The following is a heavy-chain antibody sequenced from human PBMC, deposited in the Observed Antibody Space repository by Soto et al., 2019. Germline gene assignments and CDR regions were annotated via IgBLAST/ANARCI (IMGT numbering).Heavy chain of an antibody. J-gene: IGHJ3*02. Sequence: SETMSLTCTVSGGSISSSSYYWGWIRQPPGKGLEWIGSIYYSGSTYYNPSLKSRVTISVDTSKNQFSLKLSSVTAADTAVYYCARPARNYDFWSGYYEDAFDIWGQGTMVTVSS. CDR1: GGSISSSSYY. CDR3: ARPARNYDFWSGYYEDAFDI. V-gene: IGHV4-39*01. CDR2: IYYSGST. D-gene: IGHD3-3*01.